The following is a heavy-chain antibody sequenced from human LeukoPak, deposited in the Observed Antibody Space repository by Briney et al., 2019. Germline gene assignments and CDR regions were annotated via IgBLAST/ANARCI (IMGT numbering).Heavy chain of an antibody. V-gene: IGHV3-11*01. CDR2: ISSSGSTI. Sequence: GGSLRLSCAASGFAFNDYYMSWIRQAPGKGLEWVSYISSSGSTIYYADSVKGRFTISRDNAKNSLYLQMNSLRAEDTAVYYCASAGYCSSTSCPPKGNWLFDPWGQGTLVTVSS. CDR3: ASAGYCSSTSCPPKGNWLFDP. CDR1: GFAFNDYY. D-gene: IGHD2-2*01. J-gene: IGHJ5*02.